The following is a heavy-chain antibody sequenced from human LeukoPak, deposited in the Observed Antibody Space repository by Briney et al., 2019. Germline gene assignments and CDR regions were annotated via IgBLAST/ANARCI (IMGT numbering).Heavy chain of an antibody. J-gene: IGHJ4*02. CDR1: GFTFSSYG. CDR3: AKDDLNYPGDY. Sequence: PGRSLRLSCAASGFTFSSYGMHWVRQAPGKGLEWVAVISYDGSNKYYADSVKGRFTISRDNSKNTLYLQMNSLRAEDTAVYYCAKDDLNYPGDYWGQGTLVTVSS. D-gene: IGHD1-7*01. CDR2: ISYDGSNK. V-gene: IGHV3-30*18.